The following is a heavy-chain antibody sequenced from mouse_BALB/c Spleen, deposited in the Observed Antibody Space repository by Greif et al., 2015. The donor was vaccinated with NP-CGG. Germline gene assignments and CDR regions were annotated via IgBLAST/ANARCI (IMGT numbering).Heavy chain of an antibody. CDR1: GYSITSGYY. CDR2: ISYDGSN. Sequence: ESGPGLVKPSQSLSLTCSVTGYSITSGYYWNWIRQFPGNKLEWMGYISYDGSNNYNPSLKNRISITRDTSKNQFFLKLNSVTTEDTATYYCARGYYGSSYGAMDYWGQGTSVTVSS. J-gene: IGHJ4*01. D-gene: IGHD1-1*01. V-gene: IGHV3-6*02. CDR3: ARGYYGSSYGAMDY.